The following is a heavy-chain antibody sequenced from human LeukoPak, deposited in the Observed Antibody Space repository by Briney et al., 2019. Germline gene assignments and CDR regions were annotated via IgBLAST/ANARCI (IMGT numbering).Heavy chain of an antibody. D-gene: IGHD3-3*01. V-gene: IGHV3-21*01. Sequence: PGGSLRLSCAASGFTFSSYSMNWVRQAPGKGLEWVSSISSSSSYIYYADSVKGQFTISRDNAKNSLYLQMNSLRAEDTAVYYCARDASWHRFFWFDPWGQGTLVTVSS. CDR3: ARDASWHRFFWFDP. J-gene: IGHJ5*02. CDR2: ISSSSSYI. CDR1: GFTFSSYS.